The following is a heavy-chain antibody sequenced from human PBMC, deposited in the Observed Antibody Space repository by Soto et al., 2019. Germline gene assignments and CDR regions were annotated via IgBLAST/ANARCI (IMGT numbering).Heavy chain of an antibody. CDR2: INHSGST. J-gene: IGHJ6*02. CDR1: GGSFSGYY. CDR3: ARTVLSRVYYYYGMDV. V-gene: IGHV4-34*01. Sequence: PSETLSLSCAVYGGSFSGYYWSGIRQHPGKGLEWIGEINHSGSTNYNPSLKSRVTISVDTSKNQFSLKLSSVTAADTAVYYCARTVLSRVYYYYGMDVWGQGTTVTVSS. D-gene: IGHD2-8*01.